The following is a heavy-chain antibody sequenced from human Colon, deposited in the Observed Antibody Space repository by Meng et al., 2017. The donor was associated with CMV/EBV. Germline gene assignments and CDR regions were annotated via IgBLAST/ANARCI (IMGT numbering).Heavy chain of an antibody. J-gene: IGHJ4*02. CDR1: GDSVNNDHYY. D-gene: IGHD3-16*01. CDR3: ATGRYSYGSEN. Sequence: QVQLQESGPGLVKPSQTLSLTCTVSGDSVNNDHYYWSWIRQPPGKGLEWIGYRYYTGSTNYNPSLESRVTILLDTIRNQFSLQLTSLTAADTAVYYCATGRYSYGSENWGQGTLVTVSS. V-gene: IGHV4-61*01. CDR2: RYYTGST.